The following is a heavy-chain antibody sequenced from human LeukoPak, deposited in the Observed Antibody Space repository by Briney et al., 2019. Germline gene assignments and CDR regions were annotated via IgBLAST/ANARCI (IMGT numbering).Heavy chain of an antibody. CDR3: ARVRYRLAETYIDY. CDR2: INPKTDGT. D-gene: IGHD3-16*01. CDR1: GYTFTDYY. J-gene: IGHJ4*02. V-gene: IGHV1-2*02. Sequence: GASVKVSCKASGYTFTDYYIHWVRQAPGQGLEWMGWINPKTDGTNYAQKFQGRVTMTRDTSISTAYMELSSLRSDDTAMYYCARVRYRLAETYIDYWGQGTLVTVSS.